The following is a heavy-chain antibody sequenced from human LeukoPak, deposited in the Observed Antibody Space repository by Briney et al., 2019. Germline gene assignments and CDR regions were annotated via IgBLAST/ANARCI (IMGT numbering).Heavy chain of an antibody. J-gene: IGHJ4*02. CDR2: IYYSGST. D-gene: IGHD6-25*01. CDR1: GGSISSSDYY. CDR3: ARHHRSGYYEVDY. V-gene: IGHV4-39*01. Sequence: SETLSLTCNVSGGSISSSDYYWGWIRQPPGWRLEWIGTIYYSGSTSYNPSLKGRVTMSVDTSKNQFSLKLNSVTAADTAVYYCARHHRSGYYEVDYWGQGTLVTVSS.